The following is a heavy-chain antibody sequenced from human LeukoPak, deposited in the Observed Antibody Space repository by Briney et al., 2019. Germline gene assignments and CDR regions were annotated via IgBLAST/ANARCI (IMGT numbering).Heavy chain of an antibody. V-gene: IGHV4-39*01. CDR1: GGSISSSSYY. Sequence: SETLSLTCTVSGGSISSSSYYWGWIRQPPGEGLEWIGSIYYSGSTYYNPSLKSRVTISVDASKNQFSLKLSSVTAADTAVYYCARLYHSSGYLDYWGQGTLVTVSS. J-gene: IGHJ4*02. D-gene: IGHD3-22*01. CDR3: ARLYHSSGYLDY. CDR2: IYYSGST.